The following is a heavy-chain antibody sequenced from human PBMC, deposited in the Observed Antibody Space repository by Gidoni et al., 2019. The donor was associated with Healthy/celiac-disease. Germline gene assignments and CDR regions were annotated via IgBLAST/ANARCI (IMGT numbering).Heavy chain of an antibody. Sequence: QVQLVQSGAEVKKPGSSVKVSCKASGGTFSSYAISWVRQATGQGLEWMGGSIPILGTANDAQKFQGRVTITADESTSTAYMELSSLRSEDTAVYYCARGEAVAGRYYYYYGMDVWGQGTTVTVSS. V-gene: IGHV1-69*01. CDR3: ARGEAVAGRYYYYYGMDV. CDR1: GGTFSSYA. D-gene: IGHD6-19*01. CDR2: SIPILGTA. J-gene: IGHJ6*02.